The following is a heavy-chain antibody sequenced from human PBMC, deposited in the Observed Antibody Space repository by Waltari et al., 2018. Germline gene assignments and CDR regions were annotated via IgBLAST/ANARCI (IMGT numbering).Heavy chain of an antibody. Sequence: QVQLVQSGAEVKKPGASVTVPCKASGTPFPSLDINWVRQAPGQGLEWMGWMSPRSGLTGYAQQFQGRVSMTTSTSMATHYMELSGLTSDDTAVYYCARGVDQGVDYWGQGTLVTVSS. V-gene: IGHV1-8*01. J-gene: IGHJ4*02. CDR3: ARGVDQGVDY. D-gene: IGHD1-26*01. CDR2: MSPRSGLT. CDR1: GTPFPSLD.